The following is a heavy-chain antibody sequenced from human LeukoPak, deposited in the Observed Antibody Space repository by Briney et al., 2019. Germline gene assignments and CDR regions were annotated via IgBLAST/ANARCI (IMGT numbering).Heavy chain of an antibody. CDR1: GFTFSSYA. CDR2: ISGSGGST. CDR3: AKRSGFGELSDPYYYYGMDV. Sequence: GGSLRLSCAASGFTFSSYAMSWVRQAPGQGLEWVSAISGSGGSTYYADSVKGRFTISRDNSKNTLYLQMNSLRAEDTAVYYCAKRSGFGELSDPYYYYGMDVWGQGTTVTVSS. V-gene: IGHV3-23*01. D-gene: IGHD3-10*01. J-gene: IGHJ6*02.